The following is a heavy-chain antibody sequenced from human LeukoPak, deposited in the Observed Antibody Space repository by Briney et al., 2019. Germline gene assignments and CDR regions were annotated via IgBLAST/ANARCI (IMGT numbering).Heavy chain of an antibody. CDR2: IYYSGTT. CDR3: ARHGFSGYDTPSLDY. J-gene: IGHJ4*02. CDR1: GGSISRYY. V-gene: IGHV4-59*08. Sequence: PSETLSLTCIVSGGSISRYYWNWIRQPPGKGLEWIGYIYYSGTTNYNPSLKSRVTISVDTSKNQFSLKLSSVTAADTAVYYCARHGFSGYDTPSLDYWGQGMLVTVSS. D-gene: IGHD5-12*01.